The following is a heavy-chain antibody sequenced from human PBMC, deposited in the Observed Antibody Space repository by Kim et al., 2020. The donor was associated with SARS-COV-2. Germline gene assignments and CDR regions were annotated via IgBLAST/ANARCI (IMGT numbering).Heavy chain of an antibody. V-gene: IGHV4-31*03. CDR1: GGSISSGGYY. D-gene: IGHD6-25*01. Sequence: SETLSLTCTVSGGSISSGGYYWSWIRQHPGKGLEWIGYIYYSGSTYYNPSLKSRVTISVDTSKNQFSLKLSSVTAADTAVYYCARASPSGRIDYWGQGTLVTVSS. CDR3: ARASPSGRIDY. CDR2: IYYSGST. J-gene: IGHJ4*02.